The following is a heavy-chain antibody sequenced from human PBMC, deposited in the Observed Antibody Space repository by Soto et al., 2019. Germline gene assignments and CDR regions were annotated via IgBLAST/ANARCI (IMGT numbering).Heavy chain of an antibody. V-gene: IGHV1-18*01. CDR3: ARWLAFYYDSSGYSSTVPFHY. Sequence: ASVKVSCKASGYTFTNYGISWVRQAPGQGLEWMGWISGYNGHTNYAQKLQGRVTMTTDTSTTTAYMELRSLRSDDTAVYYCARWLAFYYDSSGYSSTVPFHYWGQGTLVTVPQ. CDR1: GYTFTNYG. J-gene: IGHJ4*02. CDR2: ISGYNGHT. D-gene: IGHD3-22*01.